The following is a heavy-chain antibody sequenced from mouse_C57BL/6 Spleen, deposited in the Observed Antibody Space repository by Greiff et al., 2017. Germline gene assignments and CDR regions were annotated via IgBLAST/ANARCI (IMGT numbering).Heavy chain of an antibody. D-gene: IGHD1-1*01. Sequence: QVQLQQSGPELVKPGASVKISCKASGYAFSSSWMNWVKQRPGKGLEWIGRIYPGDGDTNYNGKFKGKATLTADKSSSTAYMQLSSLTSEDSAVYFCAREVPTVVDYWGQGTTLTVSS. CDR1: GYAFSSSW. CDR2: IYPGDGDT. CDR3: AREVPTVVDY. V-gene: IGHV1-82*01. J-gene: IGHJ2*01.